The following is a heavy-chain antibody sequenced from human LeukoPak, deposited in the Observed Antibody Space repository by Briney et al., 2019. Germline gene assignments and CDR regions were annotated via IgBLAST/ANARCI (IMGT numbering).Heavy chain of an antibody. CDR1: GFTFSGYW. D-gene: IGHD3-3*01. CDR2: IDNGGSGT. V-gene: IGHV3-74*01. J-gene: IGHJ6*03. CDR3: ARGGGWDTIFRVVQYMDV. Sequence: GGSLRLSCAASGFTFSGYWMHWVRQVPEKGLVLVSRIDNGGSGTTYADSVKGRFTVSRGNAKNTLYLQMNSLRAEDTAIYYCARGGGWDTIFRVVQYMDVWGNGTTVTVSS.